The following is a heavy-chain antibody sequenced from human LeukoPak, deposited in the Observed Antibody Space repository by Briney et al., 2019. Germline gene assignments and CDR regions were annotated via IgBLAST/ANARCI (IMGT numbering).Heavy chain of an antibody. J-gene: IGHJ4*02. CDR2: INPNSGGT. V-gene: IGHV1-2*02. CDR3: ARGIAARY. CDR1: GYTFTSYD. Sequence: ASVKVSCKASGYTFTSYDINWVRQATGQGLEWMGWINPNSGGTNYAQKFQGRVTMTRDTSISTAYMELSRLRSDDTAVYFCARGIAARYWGQGTLVTVSP. D-gene: IGHD6-13*01.